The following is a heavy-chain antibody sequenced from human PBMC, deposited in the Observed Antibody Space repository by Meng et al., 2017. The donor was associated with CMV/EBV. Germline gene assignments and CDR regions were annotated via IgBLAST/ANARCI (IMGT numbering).Heavy chain of an antibody. V-gene: IGHV3-30*04. J-gene: IGHJ6*02. Sequence: GGSLRLSCAASGFTFSSYAMHWVRQAPGKGLEWVAVISYDGSNKYYADSVKGRFTISRDNSKNTLYLQMNSLRAEDTAVYYCARAGRIAAAGAYYCYGMDVWGQGTTVTVSS. CDR1: GFTFSSYA. CDR3: ARAGRIAAAGAYYCYGMDV. D-gene: IGHD6-13*01. CDR2: ISYDGSNK.